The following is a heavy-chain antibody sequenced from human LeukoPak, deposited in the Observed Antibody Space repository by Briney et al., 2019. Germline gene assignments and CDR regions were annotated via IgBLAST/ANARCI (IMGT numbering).Heavy chain of an antibody. V-gene: IGHV4-34*01. CDR3: AREYCSITSCYGYFDY. Sequence: PSETLSLTCAVYGGSFSDYCWSWIRQPPGKGLEWIGEINHSGSTYYKPSLKSRVTISVDTSKNQFSLKLSSVTAADTAVYYCAREYCSITSCYGYFDYWGQGTLVTVSS. J-gene: IGHJ4*02. CDR1: GGSFSDYC. CDR2: INHSGST. D-gene: IGHD2-2*01.